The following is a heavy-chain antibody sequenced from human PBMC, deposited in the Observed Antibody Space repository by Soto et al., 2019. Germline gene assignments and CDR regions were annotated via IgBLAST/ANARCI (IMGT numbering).Heavy chain of an antibody. D-gene: IGHD2-15*01. V-gene: IGHV4-38-2*02. Sequence: PSETLSLTCTVSGYSISNGYHWAWIRQPPGKRLEWIGSIYHSGTTFYNPSLKNQVIISVDTSNNQFSLQLTSVTAADTAIYYCAKENCLHGGCYSFDYWGQGTPVTVSS. J-gene: IGHJ4*02. CDR3: AKENCLHGGCYSFDY. CDR1: GYSISNGYH. CDR2: IYHSGTT.